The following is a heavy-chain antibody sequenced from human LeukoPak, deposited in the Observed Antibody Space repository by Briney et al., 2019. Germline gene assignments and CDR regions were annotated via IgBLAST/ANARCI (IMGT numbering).Heavy chain of an antibody. J-gene: IGHJ6*02. V-gene: IGHV3-13*04. CDR3: ARDGPYSSTSYYYYYGMDV. Sequence: GGSLRLSCAASGFTFSSYAMSWVRQTTGKGLEWVSTIGTAGDTNYLGSVEGRFTISRENAKNSLYLQMNSLRAGDTAVYYCARDGPYSSTSYYYYYGMDVWGQGTTVTVSS. CDR2: IGTAGDT. D-gene: IGHD6-19*01. CDR1: GFTFSSYA.